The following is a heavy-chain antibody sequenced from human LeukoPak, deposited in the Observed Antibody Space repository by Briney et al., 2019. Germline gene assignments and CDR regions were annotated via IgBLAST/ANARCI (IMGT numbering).Heavy chain of an antibody. Sequence: GGSLRLSCAASGFTFSSYSMNWVRQAPGKGLEWVSSIGSSSSYIYYADSVKGRFTISRDNAKNSLYLQMNSLRAEDTAVYYCAREAAFDIWGQGTMVTVSS. J-gene: IGHJ3*02. CDR2: IGSSSSYI. CDR1: GFTFSSYS. V-gene: IGHV3-21*01. CDR3: AREAAFDI.